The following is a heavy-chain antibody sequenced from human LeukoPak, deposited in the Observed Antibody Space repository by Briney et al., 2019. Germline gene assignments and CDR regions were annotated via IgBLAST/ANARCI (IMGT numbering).Heavy chain of an antibody. V-gene: IGHV4-34*01. J-gene: IGHJ5*02. Sequence: SETLSLTCGVYGGPFSGSYWSWIRQPPGKGLEWIGEINHSGSTSYNPSLKSRVTISLDTSKNQFSLKLSSVTAADTAIYYCARGGYYGSGNDFRFDPWGQGTLVTVSS. CDR1: GGPFSGSY. D-gene: IGHD3-10*01. CDR3: ARGGYYGSGNDFRFDP. CDR2: INHSGST.